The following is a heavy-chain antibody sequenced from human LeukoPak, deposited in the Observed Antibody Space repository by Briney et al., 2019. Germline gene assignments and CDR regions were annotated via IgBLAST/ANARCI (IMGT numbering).Heavy chain of an antibody. Sequence: SETLSLTCTVSGGSISSYYWSWIRQPPGKGLEWIGYIYYSGSTNYNPSLKSRVTISVDQSKKQFYLKPRSVTAAATAVYYCATIYYDSSGYSQYFDYRGKGTLLTVSS. J-gene: IGHJ4*02. CDR1: GGSISSYY. CDR3: ATIYYDSSGYSQYFDY. CDR2: IYYSGST. V-gene: IGHV4-59*01. D-gene: IGHD3-22*01.